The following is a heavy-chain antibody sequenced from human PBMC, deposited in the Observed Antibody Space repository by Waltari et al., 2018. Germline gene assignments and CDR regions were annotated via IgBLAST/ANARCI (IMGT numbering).Heavy chain of an antibody. V-gene: IGHV3-23*01. J-gene: IGHJ4*02. CDR3: ARHLYSIDYLELAK. D-gene: IGHD3-22*01. CDR1: GLHFSSYA. Sequence: EEHLLEAGGGLAQPGGSLRLSCAARGLHFSSYALSWVRQAPGKGLEWVSGISDSGVITKYADSVKGRFTVSRDNSKNTVFLHLNSLRAEDTAIYYCARHLYSIDYLELAKWGQGTLVTVSS. CDR2: ISDSGVIT.